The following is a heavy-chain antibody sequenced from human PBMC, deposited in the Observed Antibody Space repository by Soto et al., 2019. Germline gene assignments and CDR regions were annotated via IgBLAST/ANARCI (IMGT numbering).Heavy chain of an antibody. CDR3: AKDGTTVTTGYFDL. CDR1: GFTFSTYA. CDR2: IRSGDST. D-gene: IGHD4-17*01. Sequence: GGSLRLSCTASGFTFSTYAMSWFRQAPGKGLEWVSAIRSGDSTYYSDSVKGRFTISRDNSKNTLYLQMNSLRAEDTAIYYCAKDGTTVTTGYFDLWGRGTLVTVSS. V-gene: IGHV3-23*01. J-gene: IGHJ2*01.